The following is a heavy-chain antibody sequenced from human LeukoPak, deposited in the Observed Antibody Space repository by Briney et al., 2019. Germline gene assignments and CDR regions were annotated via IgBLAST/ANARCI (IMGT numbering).Heavy chain of an antibody. D-gene: IGHD3-22*01. CDR1: GYTFTSYG. CDR3: ARALDYYDSSGYYSRHAFDI. Sequence: ASVKVSCKASGYTFTSYGISWVRQAPGQGLEWMGWISAYNGNTNYAQKLQGRVTMTTDTSTSTAYMELRSLRSDDTAVYYCARALDYYDSSGYYSRHAFDIWGQGTMVTVSS. V-gene: IGHV1-18*01. J-gene: IGHJ3*02. CDR2: ISAYNGNT.